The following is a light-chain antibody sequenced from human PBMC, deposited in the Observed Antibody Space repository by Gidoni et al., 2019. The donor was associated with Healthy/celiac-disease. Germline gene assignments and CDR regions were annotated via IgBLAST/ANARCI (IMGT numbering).Light chain of an antibody. CDR1: QSISSY. V-gene: IGKV1-5*03. CDR2: KAS. CDR3: QQYRFT. J-gene: IGKJ3*01. Sequence: DLQMTQSPSTLSASVGDRVTITCRASQSISSYLAWYQQKPGKAPKLLIYKASSLESGVPSRFSGSGSGTEFTLTSSSLQTDEFATYDWQQYRFTFGPGTKVDIK.